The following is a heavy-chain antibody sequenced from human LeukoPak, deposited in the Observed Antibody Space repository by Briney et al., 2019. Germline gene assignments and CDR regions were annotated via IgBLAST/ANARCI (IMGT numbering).Heavy chain of an antibody. Sequence: SGGSLRLSCAASGFTFNSYAMSWVRQAPEKGLEWVATISGSGGGTYYADSVKGRFTISRDDSKNTLYLQMNSLRAEDTAVYYCARGPRYSYGSASYYNGLFDSWGQGTLVTVSS. CDR3: ARGPRYSYGSASYYNGLFDS. CDR1: GFTFNSYA. CDR2: ISGSGGGT. J-gene: IGHJ4*02. D-gene: IGHD3-10*01. V-gene: IGHV3-23*01.